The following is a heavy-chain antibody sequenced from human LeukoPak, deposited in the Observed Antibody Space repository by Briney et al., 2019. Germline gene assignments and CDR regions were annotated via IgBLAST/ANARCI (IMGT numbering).Heavy chain of an antibody. V-gene: IGHV4-59*01. CDR2: IYHRGST. Sequence: SETLSLTCTVSGGSISTYYWNWIRQPPGKGLEWIGYIYHRGSTNYNPSLQSRVTISVDTSKNQFSLNLNSVTAADTAVYYCARGGAARLHFQNWGQGTLATVSS. J-gene: IGHJ1*01. CDR3: ARGGAARLHFQN. D-gene: IGHD6-6*01. CDR1: GGSISTYY.